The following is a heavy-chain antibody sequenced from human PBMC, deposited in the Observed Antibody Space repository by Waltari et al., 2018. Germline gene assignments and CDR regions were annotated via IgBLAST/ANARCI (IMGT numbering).Heavy chain of an antibody. J-gene: IGHJ6*02. V-gene: IGHV1-69*02. CDR2: IIPILGIA. CDR1: GGTFRSYT. Sequence: QVQLVQSGAEVKKPGTVVKVSGKASGGTFRSYTISWVRQAPGQGLEWMGRIIPILGIANYAQKFQGRVTITADKSTSTAYMELSSLRSEDTAVYYCARVQPYYYYGMDVWGQGTTVTVSS. CDR3: ARVQPYYYYGMDV. D-gene: IGHD5-18*01.